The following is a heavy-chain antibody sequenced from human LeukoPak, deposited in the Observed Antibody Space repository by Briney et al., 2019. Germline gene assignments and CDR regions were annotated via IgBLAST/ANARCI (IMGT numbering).Heavy chain of an antibody. Sequence: NPGGSLRLSCAASGFTFSSYSMNWVRQAPGKGLEWVSSISSSSSYIYYADSVKGRFTISRDNAKNSLYLQMNSLRAEDTAVYYCAGSEGYCSGGSCYVDAFDIWGQGTMVTVSS. CDR1: GFTFSSYS. CDR2: ISSSSSYI. CDR3: AGSEGYCSGGSCYVDAFDI. D-gene: IGHD2-15*01. V-gene: IGHV3-21*01. J-gene: IGHJ3*02.